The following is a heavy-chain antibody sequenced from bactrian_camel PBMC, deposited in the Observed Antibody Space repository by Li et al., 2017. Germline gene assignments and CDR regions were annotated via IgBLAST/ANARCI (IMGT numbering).Heavy chain of an antibody. CDR2: ISSDGTP. Sequence: QVQLVESGGGSVQAGETLRLSCTASGFTFDDSDIRWYRQVVPGVDCDLVSSISSDGTPYYADSVKGRFTISRDNAKNTVYLQMNSLKPEDTAVYYCAAEDGGVVITTCPSGQFGYWGQGTQVTVS. V-gene: IGHV3S63*01. J-gene: IGHJ6*01. D-gene: IGHD3*01. CDR3: AAEDGGVVITTCPSGQFGY. CDR1: GFTFDDSD.